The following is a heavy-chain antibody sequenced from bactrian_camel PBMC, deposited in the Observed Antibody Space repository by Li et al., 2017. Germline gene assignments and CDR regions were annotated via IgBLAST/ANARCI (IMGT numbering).Heavy chain of an antibody. J-gene: IGHJ4*01. V-gene: IGHV3S40*01. Sequence: DVQLVESGGGSVQAGGSVKLSCVGSGYTNGRDCLHWFRQVPGKEREGVAVINRGGNSTYYADSVKGRFTISHDKAKNTLYLQMNNLQVDDTAVYYCAADPPVSRDGTNWYMCRHVGPSRYRGQGTQVTVS. D-gene: IGHD6*01. CDR1: GYTNGRDC. CDR3: AADPPVSRDGTNWYMCRHVGPSRY. CDR2: INRGGNST.